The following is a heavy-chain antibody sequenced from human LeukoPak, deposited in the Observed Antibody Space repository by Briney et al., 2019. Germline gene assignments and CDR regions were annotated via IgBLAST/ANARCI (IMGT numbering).Heavy chain of an antibody. V-gene: IGHV6-1*03. J-gene: IGHJ4*02. D-gene: IGHD2-15*01. Sequence: PTLSLTFAISGASVTNNNDAWNWVRQSPSKGLEWLGRIFYRTKWYNDYHVSAKRLITIISDTYKNQFSLLLAYVTPEDTAVDYCARGGLRISGGTLSLDYWGQGTLVTVSS. CDR1: GASVTNNNDA. CDR3: ARGGLRISGGTLSLDY. CDR2: IFYRTKWYN.